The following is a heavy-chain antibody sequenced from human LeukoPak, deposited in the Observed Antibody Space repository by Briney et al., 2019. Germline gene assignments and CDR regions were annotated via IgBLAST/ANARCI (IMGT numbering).Heavy chain of an antibody. D-gene: IGHD5-12*01. CDR2: IYPGDSDT. V-gene: IGHV5-51*01. CDR3: ARRAGVASIVDY. Sequence: GESLKISCKASGYSFTTYWIGWVRQMPGKGLEWMGIIYPGDSDTRYSPAFQGQVTISADKSISTAYLHWSSLKASGTAMYYCARRAGVASIVDYWGQGTLVTVSS. J-gene: IGHJ4*02. CDR1: GYSFTTYW.